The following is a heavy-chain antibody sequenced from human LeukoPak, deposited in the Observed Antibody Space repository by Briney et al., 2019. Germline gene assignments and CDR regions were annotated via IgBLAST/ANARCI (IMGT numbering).Heavy chain of an antibody. CDR2: IRSSSSYI. Sequence: GGSRSPSWPPSGFTSSTNSMTWVRQAQGKGLEWVSSIRSSSSYIYYADSVKGRFTISRDNAKNSLYLQMNSLRAEDTAVYYCARDPGDIVVVPAATGWFDPWGQGTLVTVSS. CDR3: ARDPGDIVVVPAATGWFDP. CDR1: GFTSSTNS. J-gene: IGHJ5*02. V-gene: IGHV3-21*01. D-gene: IGHD2-2*01.